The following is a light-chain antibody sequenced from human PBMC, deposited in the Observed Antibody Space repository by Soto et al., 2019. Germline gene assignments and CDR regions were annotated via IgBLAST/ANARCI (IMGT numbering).Light chain of an antibody. Sequence: EIVLTQSPGTLSLSPGERATLSCRASQSVSSSYLAWYQQKPGQAPRLLIYGASSRATGIPDRFSGIGSGTDFTLTISRLEPEDFAVYYCQQYGSSPPLFTFGPGTKVDI. V-gene: IGKV3-20*01. CDR2: GAS. CDR1: QSVSSSY. CDR3: QQYGSSPPLFT. J-gene: IGKJ3*01.